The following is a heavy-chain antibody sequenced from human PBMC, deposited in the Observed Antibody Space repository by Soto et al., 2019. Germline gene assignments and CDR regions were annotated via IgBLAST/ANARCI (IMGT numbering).Heavy chain of an antibody. D-gene: IGHD3-22*01. Sequence: QVQLVESGGGVVQPGRSPRLSCAASGFTFSAYAMHWVRQAPGKGLEWVALISYDGSLKYYTESVKGRFTLSRDNSKNTLYLQMNSLGAEDTAVYYSAKDGARGSSSYLLDYWGHGTLVTVSS. V-gene: IGHV3-30*18. CDR1: GFTFSAYA. J-gene: IGHJ4*01. CDR3: AKDGARGSSSYLLDY. CDR2: ISYDGSLK.